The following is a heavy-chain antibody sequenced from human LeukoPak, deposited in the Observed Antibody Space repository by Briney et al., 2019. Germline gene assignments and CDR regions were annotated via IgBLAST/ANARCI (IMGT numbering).Heavy chain of an antibody. CDR2: MNPNSGNT. J-gene: IGHJ4*02. CDR3: ARGAPGSYCSGGSCPYFDY. Sequence: GASVKVSCKASGYTFTSYDINWVRQATGQGLEWMGWMNPNSGNTGYAQKFQGRVTMTRNTSISTAYMELSSLRLEDRAVYYCARGAPGSYCSGGSCPYFDYWSQGTLVTVSS. CDR1: GYTFTSYD. V-gene: IGHV1-8*01. D-gene: IGHD2-15*01.